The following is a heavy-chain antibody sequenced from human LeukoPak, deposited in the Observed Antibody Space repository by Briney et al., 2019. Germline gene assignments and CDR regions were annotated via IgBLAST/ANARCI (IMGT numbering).Heavy chain of an antibody. CDR1: GYTFTSYY. J-gene: IGHJ6*03. CDR2: IIPIFGTA. V-gene: IGHV1-69*13. D-gene: IGHD6-13*01. CDR3: ARGVAAAGIFYYYYMDV. Sequence: ASVTVSCKAPGYTFTSYYMHWVRQAPGQGLEWMGGIIPIFGTANYAQKFQGRVTITADESTSTAYMELSSLRSEDTAVYYCARGVAAAGIFYYYYMDVWGKGTTVTVSS.